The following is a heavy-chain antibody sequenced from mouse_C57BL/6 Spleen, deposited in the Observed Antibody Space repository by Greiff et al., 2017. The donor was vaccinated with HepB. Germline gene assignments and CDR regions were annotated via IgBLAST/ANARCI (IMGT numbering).Heavy chain of an antibody. Sequence: EVKVVESGGGLVQPGGSLKLSCAASGFTFSDYYMYWVRQTPEKRLEWVAYISNGGGSTYYPDTVKGRFTISRDNAKNTLYLQMSRLKSEDTAMYYCARQGYGSSYFDYWGQGTTLTVSS. CDR3: ARQGYGSSYFDY. J-gene: IGHJ2*01. D-gene: IGHD1-1*01. V-gene: IGHV5-12*01. CDR1: GFTFSDYY. CDR2: ISNGGGST.